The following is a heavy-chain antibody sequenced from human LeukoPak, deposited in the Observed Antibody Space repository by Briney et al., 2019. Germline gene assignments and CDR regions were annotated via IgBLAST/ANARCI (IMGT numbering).Heavy chain of an antibody. J-gene: IGHJ3*02. D-gene: IGHD2-15*01. V-gene: IGHV3-30*02. CDR1: GFTFSSYW. CDR2: IRYDGSNK. Sequence: GGSLRLSCAGSGFTFSSYWMHWVRQAPGKGLEWLAFIRYDGSNKNYADSVKGRFTISRDNTKNSLYLQMNSLRAEDTAVYYCAKDGGSDPDSFDIWGQGTMVTVSS. CDR3: AKDGGSDPDSFDI.